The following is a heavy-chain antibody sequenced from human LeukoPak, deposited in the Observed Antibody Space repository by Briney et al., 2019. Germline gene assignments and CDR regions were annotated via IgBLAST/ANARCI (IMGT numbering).Heavy chain of an antibody. D-gene: IGHD3-9*01. Sequence: ASVKVSCKASGYTFTSYYVHWVRQAPGQGLEWMGVIKPSDGFTSYAQKFQGRLTMTRDMSTSTVYMELSSLRSEDTAVYYCARGIDILTGYYNPSGWFDPWGQGTLVTVSS. CDR3: ARGIDILTGYYNPSGWFDP. CDR2: IKPSDGFT. J-gene: IGHJ5*02. V-gene: IGHV1-46*01. CDR1: GYTFTSYY.